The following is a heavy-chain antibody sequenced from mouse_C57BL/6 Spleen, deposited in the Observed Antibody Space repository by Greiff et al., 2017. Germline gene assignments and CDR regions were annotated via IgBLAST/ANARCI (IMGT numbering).Heavy chain of an antibody. CDR3: AIVAAGYYDDWYFAV. V-gene: IGHV1-74*01. Sequence: QVQLKQSGPELVKPGASVKVSCKASGYTFTSYWMHWVKQRPGQGLEWIGRIHPSDSDTTYNQKFKGKATLTVDKSSSTAYMQLSSLPSEDSAVYYCAIVAAGYYDDWYFAVWGTGTTVTVSS. J-gene: IGHJ1*03. D-gene: IGHD2-3*01. CDR2: IHPSDSDT. CDR1: GYTFTSYW.